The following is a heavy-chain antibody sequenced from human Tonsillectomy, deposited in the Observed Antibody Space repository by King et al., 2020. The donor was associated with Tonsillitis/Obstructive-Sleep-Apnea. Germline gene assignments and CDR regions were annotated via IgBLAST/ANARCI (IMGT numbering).Heavy chain of an antibody. V-gene: IGHV2-70*01. CDR3: ARMSLGYCSSTIDY. Sequence: VTLKESGPALVKPTQTLTLTCTFSGFSLSTRGMCVSWIRQPPGKALECLALIDWDEVKYYRTSLKTRLTISKDTSKNQVVLTMTNMDPVDTATYYCARMSLGYCSSTIDYWGQGTLVTVSS. CDR1: GFSLSTRGMC. D-gene: IGHD2-2*01. J-gene: IGHJ4*02. CDR2: IDWDEVK.